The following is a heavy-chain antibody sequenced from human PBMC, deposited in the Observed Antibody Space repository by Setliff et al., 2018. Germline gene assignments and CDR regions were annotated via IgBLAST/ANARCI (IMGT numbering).Heavy chain of an antibody. CDR3: TRHEDRNKCTSSSCYRENDAFDV. CDR2: IYPGDSDT. CDR1: GYIFTNYW. D-gene: IGHD2-2*01. Sequence: GESLTISCKASGYIFTNYWIGWVRQMPGKGLEWMGVIYPGDSDTSYSPSFQGQVTISADKSINTAYLQWSSLKASDTAIYYCTRHEDRNKCTSSSCYRENDAFDVWGQGAMVTVSS. V-gene: IGHV5-51*01. J-gene: IGHJ3*01.